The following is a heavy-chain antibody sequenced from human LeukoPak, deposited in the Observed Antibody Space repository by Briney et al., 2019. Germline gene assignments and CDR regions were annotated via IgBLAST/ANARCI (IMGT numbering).Heavy chain of an antibody. J-gene: IGHJ4*02. CDR1: GFTFSSSE. V-gene: IGHV3-48*03. CDR3: VKARRDGYNSWGIFDY. CDR2: ISDGGKTK. Sequence: GGSLRLSCAASGFTFSSSEMNWVRQAPGKGLEWVSYISDGGKTKYYADSVKGRFTISRDNAKNSLYLQMNSLRVEDMALYYCVKARRDGYNSWGIFDYWGQGTLVTVSS. D-gene: IGHD5-24*01.